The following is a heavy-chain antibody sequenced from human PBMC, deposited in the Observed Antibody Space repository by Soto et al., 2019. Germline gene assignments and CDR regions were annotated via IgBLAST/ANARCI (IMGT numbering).Heavy chain of an antibody. CDR1: GFTFSSYG. V-gene: IGHV3-30*03. D-gene: IGHD3-22*01. CDR3: ARDPKLYYDSFLFDY. J-gene: IGHJ4*02. CDR2: ISYDGSNK. Sequence: GGSLRLSCAASGFTFSSYGMHWVRQAPGKGLEWVAVISYDGSNKYYADSVKGRFTISRDNSKNTLYLQMNSLRAEDTAVYYCARDPKLYYDSFLFDYWAREPWSPSPQ.